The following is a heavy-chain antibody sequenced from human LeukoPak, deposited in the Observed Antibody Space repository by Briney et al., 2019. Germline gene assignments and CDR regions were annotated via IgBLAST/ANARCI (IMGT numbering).Heavy chain of an antibody. Sequence: GGSLRLSCAASGFTFSSYAMHWVRQAPGKGLEWVAVISYDGTKTLYADFVKGRFTMSRDNSRNTLYLQMNSLRAEDTAVYYCASPPAADNYDTSGSLDHWGPGTLVTVSS. D-gene: IGHD3-22*01. V-gene: IGHV3-30-3*01. CDR1: GFTFSSYA. CDR2: ISYDGTKT. J-gene: IGHJ4*02. CDR3: ASPPAADNYDTSGSLDH.